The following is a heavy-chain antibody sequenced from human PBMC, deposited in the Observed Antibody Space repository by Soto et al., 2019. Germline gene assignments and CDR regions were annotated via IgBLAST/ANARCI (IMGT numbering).Heavy chain of an antibody. CDR2: ASGSGDHT. Sequence: EVQLLESGGGLIQPGGSLRLSCAASGFTFRNYAMTWVRQAPGKGLEWVSSASGSGDHTDYADSVKGRFTISKDNTKNTRHLQMNSLRAEDTAVYYCAKELGILWFGESLDSWGQGTLVTVSS. CDR1: GFTFRNYA. V-gene: IGHV3-23*01. D-gene: IGHD3-10*01. J-gene: IGHJ4*02. CDR3: AKELGILWFGESLDS.